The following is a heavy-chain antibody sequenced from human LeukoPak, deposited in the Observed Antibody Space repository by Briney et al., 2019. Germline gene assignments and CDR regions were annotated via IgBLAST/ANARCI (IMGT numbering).Heavy chain of an antibody. Sequence: SGGSLRLSCAGSGFTFSSYWMSWIRQAPGKGPEWVANIKQDGREKHYVDSVKGRFTTSRDNVKSSLYLQMNSLRAEDTAVYYCTRDEAAATNWGQGTLVTVSS. V-gene: IGHV3-7*01. CDR2: IKQDGREK. CDR1: GFTFSSYW. J-gene: IGHJ4*02. D-gene: IGHD6-13*01. CDR3: TRDEAAATN.